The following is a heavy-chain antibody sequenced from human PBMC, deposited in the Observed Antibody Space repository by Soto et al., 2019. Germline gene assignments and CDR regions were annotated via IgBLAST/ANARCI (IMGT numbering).Heavy chain of an antibody. D-gene: IGHD1-26*01. Sequence: WGSLRLSCAASGFTFSSYAISFFRQAPGKGLEWVSAISGSGGSTYYADSVKGRFTISRDNSKNTLYLQMNSLRAEDTAVYYCAKVGATFFYFDYWGQGTLVTVSS. CDR2: ISGSGGST. V-gene: IGHV3-23*01. J-gene: IGHJ4*02. CDR1: GFTFSSYA. CDR3: AKVGATFFYFDY.